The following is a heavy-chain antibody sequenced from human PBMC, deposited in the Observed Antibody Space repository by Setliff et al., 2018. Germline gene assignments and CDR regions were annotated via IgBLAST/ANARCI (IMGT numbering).Heavy chain of an antibody. V-gene: IGHV4-30-4*08. CDR2: IYSSGST. J-gene: IGHJ4*02. CDR1: Y. CDR3: ARESRYYYDNLGTLDY. D-gene: IGHD3-22*01. Sequence: YWSWIRQPPGKGLEWIGYIYSSGSTYYNPSLKSRVSISVDPSKNQFSLKLSSVTAADTAVYYCARESRYYYDNLGTLDYWGQGTLVTVSS.